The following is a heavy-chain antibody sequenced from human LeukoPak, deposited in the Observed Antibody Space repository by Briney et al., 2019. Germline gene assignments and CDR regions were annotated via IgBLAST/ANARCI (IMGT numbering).Heavy chain of an antibody. CDR3: AKLRGYSYAIFDY. Sequence: GGFLRLSCAASGFTFSSYAMSWVRQAPGKGLEWVSAISGSGGSTYYADSVKGRFTISRDNSKNTLYLQMNSLRAEDTAVYYCAKLRGYSYAIFDYWGQGTLVTVSS. D-gene: IGHD5-18*01. V-gene: IGHV3-23*01. J-gene: IGHJ4*02. CDR1: GFTFSSYA. CDR2: ISGSGGST.